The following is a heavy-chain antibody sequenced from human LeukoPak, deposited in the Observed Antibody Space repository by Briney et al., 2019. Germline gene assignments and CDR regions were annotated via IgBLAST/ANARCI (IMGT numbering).Heavy chain of an antibody. V-gene: IGHV3-48*03. J-gene: IGHJ4*02. CDR1: GFTFSIYE. D-gene: IGHD3-9*01. CDR2: ISSSGSTI. Sequence: QAGGSLRLSCAASGFTFSIYELNWVRQAPGKGLEWVSYISSSGSTIYYADSVKGRFTISRDNAKNSLYLQMNSLRAEDTAVYYCAPYYDILTGYPYWGQGTLVTVSS. CDR3: APYYDILTGYPY.